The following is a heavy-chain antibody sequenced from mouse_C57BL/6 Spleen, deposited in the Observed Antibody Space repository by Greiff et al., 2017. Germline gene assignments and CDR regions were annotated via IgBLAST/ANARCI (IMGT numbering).Heavy chain of an antibody. Sequence: EVKLVESGGGLVKPGGSLKLSCAASGFTFSDYGMHWVRQAPEKGLEWVAYISSGSSTIYYADTVKGRFTISRDNAKNTLFLQMTSLRSEDTAMYYCARSSYGWYFDVWGTGTTVTVSS. V-gene: IGHV5-17*01. D-gene: IGHD1-1*01. J-gene: IGHJ1*03. CDR1: GFTFSDYG. CDR2: ISSGSSTI. CDR3: ARSSYGWYFDV.